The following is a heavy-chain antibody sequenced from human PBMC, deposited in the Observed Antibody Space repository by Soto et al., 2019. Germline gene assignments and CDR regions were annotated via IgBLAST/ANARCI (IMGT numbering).Heavy chain of an antibody. CDR2: ISGSGGST. CDR3: ATSPYCGGDCYASYFDY. J-gene: IGHJ4*02. D-gene: IGHD2-21*02. V-gene: IGHV3-23*01. CDR1: RFTFSSYA. Sequence: GGSLRLSCAASRFTFSSYAMSWVRQAPGKGLEWVSAISGSGGSTYYADSVKGRFTISRDNSKNTLYLQMNSLRAEDTAVYYCATSPYCGGDCYASYFDYWGQGTLVTVSS.